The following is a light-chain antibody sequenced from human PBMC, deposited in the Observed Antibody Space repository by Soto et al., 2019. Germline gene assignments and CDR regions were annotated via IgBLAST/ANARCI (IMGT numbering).Light chain of an antibody. J-gene: IGKJ1*01. CDR3: QQSYSTPRT. CDR1: QSISSY. V-gene: IGKV1-39*01. CDR2: AAS. Sequence: DIQMTQSPSSLSASVGDRVTITCRASQSISSYLNWYQQKPGKAPKLLIYAASSLQSGVPSRFSGSASGTDFTLTISSLQPEDFATYYCQQSYSTPRTFGQGTRWIS.